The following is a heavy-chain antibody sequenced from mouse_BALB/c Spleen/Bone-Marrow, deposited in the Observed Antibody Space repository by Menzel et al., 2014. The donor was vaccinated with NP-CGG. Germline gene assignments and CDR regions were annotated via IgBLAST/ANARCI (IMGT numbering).Heavy chain of an antibody. CDR1: GFTFSSYA. J-gene: IGHJ4*01. Sequence: EVQVVESGGGLVKPGGSLKLSCAASGFTFSSYAMSWVRQTPEKRLEWVATISSGGTYTYFPDSVKGRFTISRDNAKNALYLQMRSLRGEDTAMFYCTRCGGEYALDCWGQGTSVTVSS. CDR2: ISSGGTYT. CDR3: TRCGGEYALDC. V-gene: IGHV5-9-3*01.